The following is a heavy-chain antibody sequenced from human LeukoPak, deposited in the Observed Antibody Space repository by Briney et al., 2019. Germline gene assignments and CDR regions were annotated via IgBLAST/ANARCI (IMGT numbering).Heavy chain of an antibody. J-gene: IGHJ4*02. CDR2: IYASGST. D-gene: IGHD2/OR15-2a*01. CDR3: ARDFYGDDGHHPFDY. Sequence: SETLSLTCSVSGGSISNYYWNWLRQPAGKGLEWIGRIYASGSTNYNPSLKSRVTISMDKSKTHFSLNLKSVTAADTAFYYCARDFYGDDGHHPFDYWGQGIQVTVSS. CDR1: GGSISNYY. V-gene: IGHV4-4*07.